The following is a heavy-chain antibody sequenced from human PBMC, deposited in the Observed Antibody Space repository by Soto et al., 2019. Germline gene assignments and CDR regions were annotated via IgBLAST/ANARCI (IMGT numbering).Heavy chain of an antibody. J-gene: IGHJ6*02. D-gene: IGHD3-10*02. Sequence: ASVKVSCKASGYTFTSYGISWVRQAPGQGLEWMGWISAYNGNTNYAQKLQGRVTMTTDTSTSTAHMELRDLRPDDSAIYYCAHYVGRADYYNGRAVWGQGTTVTVS. CDR3: AHYVGRADYYNGRAV. CDR2: ISAYNGNT. V-gene: IGHV1-18*01. CDR1: GYTFTSYG.